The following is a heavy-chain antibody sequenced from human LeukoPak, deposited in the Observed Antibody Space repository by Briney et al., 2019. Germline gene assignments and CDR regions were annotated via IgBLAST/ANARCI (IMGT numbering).Heavy chain of an antibody. J-gene: IGHJ4*02. CDR3: AREQDYGGRPYFDY. D-gene: IGHD4-23*01. CDR1: GFTFSSYG. V-gene: IGHV3-33*01. Sequence: SGRSLRLSCAASGFTFSSYGMHWVRQAPGKGLEWVAVIWYDGSNKYYADSVKGRFTISRDNSKNTLYLQMNSLRAEDTAVYYCAREQDYGGRPYFDYWGQGTLVTVSS. CDR2: IWYDGSNK.